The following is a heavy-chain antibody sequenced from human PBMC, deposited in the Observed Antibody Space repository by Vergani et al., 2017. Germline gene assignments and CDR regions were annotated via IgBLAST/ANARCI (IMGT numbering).Heavy chain of an antibody. CDR3: ADVDTAMVTEY. D-gene: IGHD5-18*01. Sequence: QVQLVQSGAEVKKPGSSVKVSCKASGGTFSSYTISWVRQAPGQGFEWMGRIIPIRGIANYAQKFQGRVTITADKSTSTAYMGLSSLRSEDTDVCYCADVDTAMVTEYWGQGTLVTVSS. V-gene: IGHV1-69*02. J-gene: IGHJ4*02. CDR2: IIPIRGIA. CDR1: GGTFSSYT.